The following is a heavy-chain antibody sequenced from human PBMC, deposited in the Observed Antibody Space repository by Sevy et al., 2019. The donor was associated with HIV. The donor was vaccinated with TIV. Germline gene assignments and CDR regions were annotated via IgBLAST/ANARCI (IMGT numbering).Heavy chain of an antibody. J-gene: IGHJ4*02. Sequence: GSLRLSCAASGFSFSSYAMHWVRQAPGKGLEWVAVISYDGSNKYYADSVKGRFTISRDNSKNTLYLQMNSLRAEDTAVYYCARALRGAAPDYWGQGTLVTVSS. CDR2: ISYDGSNK. V-gene: IGHV3-30-3*01. CDR3: ARALRGAAPDY. D-gene: IGHD3-10*01. CDR1: GFSFSSYA.